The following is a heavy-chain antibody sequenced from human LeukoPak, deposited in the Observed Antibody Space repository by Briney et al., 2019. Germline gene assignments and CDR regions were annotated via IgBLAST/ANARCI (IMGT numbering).Heavy chain of an antibody. J-gene: IGHJ4*02. CDR3: AKDLGYCSSTSCYGDDY. CDR2: ISGSGGST. V-gene: IGHV3-23*01. CDR1: GFTFSSYG. Sequence: GGSLRLSCAASGFTFSSYGMSWVRQAPGKGLEWVSAISGSGGSTYYADSVKGRFTISRDNSKNTLYLQMNSLRAEDTAVYYCAKDLGYCSSTSCYGDDYWGQGTLVTVSS. D-gene: IGHD2-2*01.